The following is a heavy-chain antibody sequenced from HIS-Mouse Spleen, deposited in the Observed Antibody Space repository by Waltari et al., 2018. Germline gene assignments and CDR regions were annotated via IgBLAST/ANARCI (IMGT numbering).Heavy chain of an antibody. Sequence: QVQLQESGPGLVKPSETLSLTCTVSGGSISSYYWTWIRQPAGQGLEWIGRIYTSGSTNYNPSLKSRVTMSVDTSKNQFSLKLSSVTAADTAVYYCARVGVYDFWSGPRNYFDYWGQGTLVTVSS. J-gene: IGHJ4*02. CDR1: GGSISSYY. V-gene: IGHV4-4*07. D-gene: IGHD3-3*01. CDR3: ARVGVYDFWSGPRNYFDY. CDR2: IYTSGST.